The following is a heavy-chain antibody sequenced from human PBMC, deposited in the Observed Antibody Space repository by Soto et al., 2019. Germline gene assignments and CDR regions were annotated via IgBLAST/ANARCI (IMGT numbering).Heavy chain of an antibody. Sequence: GGSLRLSCAASGFTFSSYGMHWVRQAPGKGLEWVAVIWYDGSNKYYADSVKGRFTISRDNSKNTLYLQMNSLRAEDTAVYYCARDLSSGSYYTYYGMDVWGQGTTVTVSS. CDR1: GFTFSSYG. J-gene: IGHJ6*02. CDR2: IWYDGSNK. D-gene: IGHD3-10*01. V-gene: IGHV3-33*01. CDR3: ARDLSSGSYYTYYGMDV.